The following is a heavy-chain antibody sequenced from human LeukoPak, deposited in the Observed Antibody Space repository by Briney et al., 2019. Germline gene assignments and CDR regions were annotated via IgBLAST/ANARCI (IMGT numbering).Heavy chain of an antibody. CDR2: INHSGST. Sequence: SETLSLTCAVYGGSFSGYYWSWIRQPPGKGLEWIGEINHSGSTNYNPSLKSRVTISVDTSKNQFSLKVSSVTAADTAVYYCARGDPYYYGSGNGPGSGWFDPWGQGTLVTVSS. V-gene: IGHV4-34*01. D-gene: IGHD3-10*01. CDR1: GGSFSGYY. J-gene: IGHJ5*02. CDR3: ARGDPYYYGSGNGPGSGWFDP.